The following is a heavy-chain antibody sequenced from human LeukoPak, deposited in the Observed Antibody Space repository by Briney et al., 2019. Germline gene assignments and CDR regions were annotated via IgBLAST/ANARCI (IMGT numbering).Heavy chain of an antibody. Sequence: ASVKVSCKASGYTFTGYYVHWIRQAPGQGLEWMGWINPNFGGTYYAQHFQGRVTMTRDTSISTAYMELSSLRSDDTAVYYCTREADGGNPLSGRPSNWFDPWGQGTLVTVSS. J-gene: IGHJ5*02. V-gene: IGHV1-2*02. CDR3: TREADGGNPLSGRPSNWFDP. D-gene: IGHD4-23*01. CDR1: GYTFTGYY. CDR2: INPNFGGT.